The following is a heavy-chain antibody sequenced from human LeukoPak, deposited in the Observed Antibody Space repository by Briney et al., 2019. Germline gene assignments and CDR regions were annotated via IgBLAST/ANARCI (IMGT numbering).Heavy chain of an antibody. V-gene: IGHV4-39*07. Sequence: SETLSLTCTVSGGSISSSNYYWGWIRQPPGKGLEWIGSIYYSGSTYYNPSLKSRVTISVDTSKNQFSLKLSSVTAADTAVYYCARAGGYLLYFDSWGQGTLVTVSS. J-gene: IGHJ4*02. CDR3: ARAGGYLLYFDS. CDR1: GGSISSSNYY. D-gene: IGHD5-12*01. CDR2: IYYSGST.